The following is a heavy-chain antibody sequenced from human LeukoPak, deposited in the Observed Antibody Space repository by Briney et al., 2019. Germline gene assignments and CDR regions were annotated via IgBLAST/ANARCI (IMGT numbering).Heavy chain of an antibody. CDR1: GFTFSDFA. D-gene: IGHD6-13*01. Sequence: PGGSLRLSCAASGFTFSDFAMNWVRQAPGKGLEWVSTISYDGNYLHYPQSVEGRFTISRDNSRNTLYLQMNSLRPEDTALYYCAKGAYNSSPDYWGQGTLVTVSS. CDR2: ISYDGNYL. V-gene: IGHV3-30-3*01. J-gene: IGHJ4*02. CDR3: AKGAYNSSPDY.